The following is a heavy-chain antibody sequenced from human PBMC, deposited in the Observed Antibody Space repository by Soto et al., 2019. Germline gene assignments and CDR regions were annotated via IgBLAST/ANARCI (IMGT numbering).Heavy chain of an antibody. CDR1: GFPFSHYW. J-gene: IGHJ5*02. V-gene: IGHV3-74*01. Sequence: MQMVESGGGSVQPGGSLRLSCAASGFPFSHYWMHWVRQTPGKGLVWVSRINPAGTITNYADSVEGRFTISRENADSALFLQRNSLSDDDTAIYYCTSDTFGLRDTWGQGTLVTVSS. CDR2: INPAGTIT. CDR3: TSDTFGLRDT. D-gene: IGHD3-16*01.